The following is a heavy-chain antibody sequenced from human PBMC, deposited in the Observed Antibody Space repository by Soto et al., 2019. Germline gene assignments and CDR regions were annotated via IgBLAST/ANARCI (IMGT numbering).Heavy chain of an antibody. J-gene: IGHJ6*02. CDR1: GGSISSYY. V-gene: IGHV4-59*01. CDR2: IYYSGST. CDR3: ARSGVGNYYGSGSYPPGRYYYGMDV. D-gene: IGHD3-10*01. Sequence: PSETLSLTCTVSGGSISSYYWSWIRQPPGKGLEWIGYIYYSGSTNYNPSLKSRVTISVDTSKNQFSLKLSSVTAADTAVYYCARSGVGNYYGSGSYPPGRYYYGMDVWGQGTTVTVS.